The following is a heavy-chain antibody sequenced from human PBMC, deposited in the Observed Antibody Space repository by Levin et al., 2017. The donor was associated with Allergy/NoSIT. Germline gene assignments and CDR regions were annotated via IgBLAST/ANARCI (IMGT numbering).Heavy chain of an antibody. V-gene: IGHV4-34*01. CDR1: GGSFSGYY. Sequence: PSETLSLTCAVYGGSFSGYYWSWIRQPPGKGLEWIGEINHSGSTNYNPSLKSRVTISVDTSKNQFSLKLSSVTAADTAVYYCARVIAGDWGQGTLVTVSS. CDR3: ARVIAGD. D-gene: IGHD3-10*01. CDR2: INHSGST. J-gene: IGHJ4*02.